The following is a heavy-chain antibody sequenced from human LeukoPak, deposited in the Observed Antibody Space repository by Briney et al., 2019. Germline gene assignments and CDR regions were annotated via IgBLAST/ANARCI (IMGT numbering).Heavy chain of an antibody. CDR2: IKSKTDGGTI. CDR3: LTYILFGWRHY. V-gene: IGHV3-15*01. CDR1: GFTFSNAW. Sequence: PGGSLRLSCAGSGFTFSNAWMTWVRQAPGKGLEWVGRIKSKTDGGTIDYAAPVKGRFTISRDDSKNTLYLQMNSLKTEDAAVYYCLTYILFGWRHYWGQGTLVTVSS. D-gene: IGHD2-8*02. J-gene: IGHJ4*02.